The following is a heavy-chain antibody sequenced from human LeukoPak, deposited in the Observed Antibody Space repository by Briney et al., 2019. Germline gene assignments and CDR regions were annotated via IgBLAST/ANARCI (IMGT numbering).Heavy chain of an antibody. J-gene: IGHJ3*02. D-gene: IGHD4-17*01. CDR3: ARVNLRFDAFDM. CDR2: INSHGGST. Sequence: GGSLTRFCAASGFTSISYWRHWGRHDPGKKLAGVSRINSHGGSTRYVESVKGRFTISRDNAKNTLYLQMNSLRAEGTAVYYCARVNLRFDAFDMWGQETMVTVSS. CDR1: GFTSISYW. V-gene: IGHV3-74*01.